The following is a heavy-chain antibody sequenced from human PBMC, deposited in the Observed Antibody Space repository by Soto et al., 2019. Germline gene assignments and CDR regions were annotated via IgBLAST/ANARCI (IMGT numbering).Heavy chain of an antibody. CDR3: ARDGGRNSGGIDY. J-gene: IGHJ4*02. Sequence: QVQLVQSGAEVKKPGSSVKVSCKASGGTFSSYSINWVRQAPGQGLEWMGEIIPSVGTANYAQKFQCRVTITADESTSTAYMELSSLRSEDTAVYYCARDGGRNSGGIDYWGQGTLVTVSS. CDR1: GGTFSSYS. V-gene: IGHV1-69*01. D-gene: IGHD1-26*01. CDR2: IIPSVGTA.